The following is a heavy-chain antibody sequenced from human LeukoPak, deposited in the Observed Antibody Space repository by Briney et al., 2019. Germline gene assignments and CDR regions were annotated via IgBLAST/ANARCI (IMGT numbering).Heavy chain of an antibody. CDR1: GFTFSSYW. CDR3: ARGDYYDSSGYDY. CDR2: INSDGSST. Sequence: GGSLRLSCAASGFTFSSYWMHWVRQAPGKGLVWVSRINSDGSSTSYADSVKGRFTISRDNAKNSLYLQMNSLRAEDTALYHCARGDYYDSSGYDYWGQGTLVTVSS. D-gene: IGHD3-22*01. J-gene: IGHJ4*02. V-gene: IGHV3-74*01.